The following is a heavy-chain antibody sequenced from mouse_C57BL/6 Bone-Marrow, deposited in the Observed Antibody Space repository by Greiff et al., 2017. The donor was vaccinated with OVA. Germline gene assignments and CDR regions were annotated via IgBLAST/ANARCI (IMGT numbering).Heavy chain of an antibody. Sequence: EVNVVESGGGLVQPGGSLKLSCAASGFTFSDYGMAWVRQAPRKGLEWVAFISTLAYSIYYADTVTGRFTISRENAKNTLYLERSSLRSEDTAMYYCARRGYLYYAMDYWGQGTSGTVSS. CDR1: GFTFSDYG. J-gene: IGHJ4*01. CDR3: ARRGYLYYAMDY. CDR2: ISTLAYSI. V-gene: IGHV5-15*01. D-gene: IGHD2-2*01.